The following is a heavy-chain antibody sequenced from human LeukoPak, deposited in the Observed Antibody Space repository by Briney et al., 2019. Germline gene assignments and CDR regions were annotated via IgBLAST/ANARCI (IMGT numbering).Heavy chain of an antibody. CDR3: ARDDHILGLYYCYHMDV. J-gene: IGHJ6*03. V-gene: IGHV1-18*01. D-gene: IGHD2-21*01. Sequence: ASVKVSCKASGGTFSSYAISWVRQAPGQGLEWMGWISAYNGNTDYAQSLQDRVIMTTDTSTSTAYMELKSLRPDDTAVYYCARDDHILGLYYCYHMDVWGKGTTVTVSS. CDR1: GGTFSSYA. CDR2: ISAYNGNT.